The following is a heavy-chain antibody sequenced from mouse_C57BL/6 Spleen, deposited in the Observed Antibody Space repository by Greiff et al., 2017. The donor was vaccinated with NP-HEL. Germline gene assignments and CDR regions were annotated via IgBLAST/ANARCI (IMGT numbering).Heavy chain of an antibody. J-gene: IGHJ2*01. CDR3: ARDGTEY. Sequence: QVHVKQSGAELARPGASVKMSCKASGYTFTSYTMHWVKQRPGQGLEWIGYINPSSGYTKYNQKFKDKATLTADKSSSTAYMQLSSLTSEDSAVYYCARDGTEYWGQGTTLTVSS. D-gene: IGHD4-1*01. CDR2: INPSSGYT. V-gene: IGHV1-4*01. CDR1: GYTFTSYT.